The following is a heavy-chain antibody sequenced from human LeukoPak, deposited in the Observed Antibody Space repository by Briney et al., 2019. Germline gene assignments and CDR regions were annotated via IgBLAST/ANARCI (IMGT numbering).Heavy chain of an antibody. CDR3: ARRVLRVVVAKNWFDP. J-gene: IGHJ5*02. V-gene: IGHV4-34*01. D-gene: IGHD2-15*01. Sequence: PSETLSLTCAVYGGSFCGYYWSWIRQPPGKGLEWIGEINHSGSTNYNPSLKSRVTISVDTSKNQFSLKLSSVTAADTAVYYCARRVLRVVVAKNWFDPWGQGTLVTVSS. CDR2: INHSGST. CDR1: GGSFCGYY.